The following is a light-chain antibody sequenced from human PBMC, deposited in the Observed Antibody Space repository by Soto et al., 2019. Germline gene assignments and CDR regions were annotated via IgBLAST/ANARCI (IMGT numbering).Light chain of an antibody. CDR2: WAS. J-gene: IGKJ4*01. Sequence: DIVMTQYPDSLALSLRERATTNSKSSRTVLFSPNKKNYLAWYRQTTQQPPELLIHWASTREPGVPDRFSGSGSGADFTLPISRLQTEDVAVYYCQQYYTDPFTFGGGTKVDI. V-gene: IGKV4-1*01. CDR1: RTVLFSPNKKNY. CDR3: QQYYTDPFT.